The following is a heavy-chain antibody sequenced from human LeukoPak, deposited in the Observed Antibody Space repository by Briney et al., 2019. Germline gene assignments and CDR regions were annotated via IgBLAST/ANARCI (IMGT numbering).Heavy chain of an antibody. Sequence: PSETLSLTCTVSGGSISRYYRSWVRQPPGEGLEWMGYIYYNGSTNYNPSLKRRVIISVDTSKDQFSLKLSSLTAADTAVYYCARDRGRSSLIYHYYGMDVWGQGTTVTVSS. J-gene: IGHJ6*02. CDR3: ARDRGRSSLIYHYYGMDV. D-gene: IGHD1-26*01. CDR1: GGSISRYY. V-gene: IGHV4-59*01. CDR2: IYYNGST.